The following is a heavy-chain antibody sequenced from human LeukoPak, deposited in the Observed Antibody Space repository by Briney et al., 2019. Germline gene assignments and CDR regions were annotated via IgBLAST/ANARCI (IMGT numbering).Heavy chain of an antibody. CDR1: GFTFSSYW. CDR3: KSGGAAPGSFDY. V-gene: IGHV3-7*01. J-gene: IGHJ4*02. D-gene: IGHD1-1*01. CDR2: IKYDGNEE. Sequence: GGSLRLSCAASGFTFSSYWMSWMRQAPGKGLEWVANIKYDGNEEYYVDSVKGRFTISRDNAKSSLYLQLNSLRVEDTAVYYCKSGGAAPGSFDYWGQGTLVTVSP.